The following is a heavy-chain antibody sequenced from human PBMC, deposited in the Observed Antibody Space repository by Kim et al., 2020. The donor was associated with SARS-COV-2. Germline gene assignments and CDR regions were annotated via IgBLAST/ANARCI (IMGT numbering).Heavy chain of an antibody. D-gene: IGHD3-16*01. J-gene: IGHJ4*02. Sequence: GGSLRLSCAASAFTFDDYTMHWVRQAPGKGLEWVALISWDGGSTYYADSVKGRFTISRDNSKNSLYLQMNSLRTEDTALYYCVKDSGGEFEYFDYWGQGTLVTVS. CDR1: AFTFDDYT. V-gene: IGHV3-43*01. CDR2: ISWDGGST. CDR3: VKDSGGEFEYFDY.